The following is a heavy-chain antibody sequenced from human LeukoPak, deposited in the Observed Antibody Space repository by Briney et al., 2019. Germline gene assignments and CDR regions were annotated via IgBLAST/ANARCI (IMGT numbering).Heavy chain of an antibody. D-gene: IGHD3-3*01. V-gene: IGHV1-2*02. Sequence: ASVKVSCKASGYTFTGYYMHWVRQAPGQGLEWMGWINPNSGGTNYAQKFQGRVTMTRDTSISTAYMELSRLRSDDTAVYYCARSYYDFWSGYYAHDYWGQGTLATVSS. CDR1: GYTFTGYY. CDR2: INPNSGGT. CDR3: ARSYYDFWSGYYAHDY. J-gene: IGHJ4*02.